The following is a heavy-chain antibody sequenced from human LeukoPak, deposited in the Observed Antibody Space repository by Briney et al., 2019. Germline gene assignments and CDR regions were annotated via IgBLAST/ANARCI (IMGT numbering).Heavy chain of an antibody. D-gene: IGHD4-23*01. J-gene: IGHJ1*01. CDR3: AVTTVVTPRAEYFQH. CDR1: GYTFTGYY. CDR2: INPNSGGT. V-gene: IGHV1-2*02. Sequence: ASVKVSCKASGYTFTGYYMHWVRQARGQGLEWMGWINPNSGGTNYAQKFQGRVTMTRDTSISTAYMELSRLRSDDTAVYYCAVTTVVTPRAEYFQHWGQGTLVTVSS.